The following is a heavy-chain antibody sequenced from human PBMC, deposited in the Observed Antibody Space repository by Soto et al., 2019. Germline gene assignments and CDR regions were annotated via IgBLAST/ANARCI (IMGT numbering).Heavy chain of an antibody. V-gene: IGHV3-21*01. CDR2: ISSSSSYI. D-gene: IGHD3-10*01. CDR1: GFTFSSYS. CDR3: AREAKNYYGSGSYWHPFDY. J-gene: IGHJ4*02. Sequence: GSLRLSCAASGFTFSSYSMNWVRQAPGKGLEWVSSISSSSSYIYYADSVKGRFTISRDNAKNSLYLQMNSLRAEDTAVYYCAREAKNYYGSGSYWHPFDYWGQGTLVTVSS.